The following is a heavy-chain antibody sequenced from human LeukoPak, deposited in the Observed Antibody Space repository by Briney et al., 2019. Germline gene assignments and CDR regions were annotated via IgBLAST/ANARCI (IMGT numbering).Heavy chain of an antibody. CDR2: IYYSGST. D-gene: IGHD1-26*01. CDR1: GGSISSYY. CDR3: ARQGSGSSYYYYTFPY. J-gene: IGHJ4*02. Sequence: PSGTLSLTCTVSGGSISSYYWSWIRQPPGKGLEWIGYIYYSGSTNYNPSLKSRVTMSVDTSKNHFYLKLSSVTAADTAVYYCARQGSGSSYYYYTFPYWGQGTLVTVSS. V-gene: IGHV4-59*08.